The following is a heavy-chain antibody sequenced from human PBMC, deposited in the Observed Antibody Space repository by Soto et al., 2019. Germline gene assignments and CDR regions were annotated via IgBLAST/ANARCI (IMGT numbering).Heavy chain of an antibody. D-gene: IGHD3-3*01. CDR2: ISAYNGNT. J-gene: IGHJ5*02. Sequence: ASVKVSWKASGYTFTSYGISWVRQAPGQGLEWMGWISAYNGNTNYAQKLQGRVTMTTDTSTSTAYMELRSLRSDDTAVYYCARTYYDFWSGHSRNWFDPWGQGTLVTVSS. CDR1: GYTFTSYG. CDR3: ARTYYDFWSGHSRNWFDP. V-gene: IGHV1-18*01.